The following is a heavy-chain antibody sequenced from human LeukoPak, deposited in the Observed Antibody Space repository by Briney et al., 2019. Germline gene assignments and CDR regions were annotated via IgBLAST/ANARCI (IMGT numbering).Heavy chain of an antibody. J-gene: IGHJ4*02. Sequence: KPSETLSLTCTVSGGSISNYYWSWIRQPPGKGLEWIGYIYYTGSTNYIPSLTSRVNISVDTSKNQFSLNLTSVTAADTAVYYCARWGSIAVARFDYWGQGTLVTVSS. V-gene: IGHV4-59*01. CDR1: GGSISNYY. D-gene: IGHD6-6*01. CDR3: ARWGSIAVARFDY. CDR2: IYYTGST.